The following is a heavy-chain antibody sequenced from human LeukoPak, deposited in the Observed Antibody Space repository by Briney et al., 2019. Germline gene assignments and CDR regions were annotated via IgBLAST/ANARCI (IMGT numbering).Heavy chain of an antibody. D-gene: IGHD3-10*01. Sequence: SETLSLTCTVSGGSISNYFWSWIRQAPGKGLEWIGYIYYSGTTNYNPSLKSRVTISADTSKNQFSLKLSSVTAADTAVYYCARGSSYYYGSGSYYTFDYWGQGTLVTVSS. CDR3: ARGSSYYYGSGSYYTFDY. J-gene: IGHJ4*02. CDR1: GGSISNYF. CDR2: IYYSGTT. V-gene: IGHV4-59*12.